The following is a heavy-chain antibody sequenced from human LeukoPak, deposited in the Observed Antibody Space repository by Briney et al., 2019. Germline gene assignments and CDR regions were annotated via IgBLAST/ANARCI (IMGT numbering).Heavy chain of an antibody. CDR3: ASPPVDSSGSPVDY. CDR2: IYYSGST. V-gene: IGHV4-59*01. J-gene: IGHJ4*02. D-gene: IGHD3-22*01. CDR1: GGSFSGYY. Sequence: SETLSLTCAVYGGSFSGYYWSWIRQPPGKGLEWIGYIYYSGSTNYNPSLKSRVTISVDTSKNQFSLKLSSVTAADTAVYYCASPPVDSSGSPVDYWGQGTLVTVSS.